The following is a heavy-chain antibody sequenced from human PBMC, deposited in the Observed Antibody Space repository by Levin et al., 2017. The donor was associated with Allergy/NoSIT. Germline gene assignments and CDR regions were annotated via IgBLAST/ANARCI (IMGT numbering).Heavy chain of an antibody. CDR3: ARRRLRSDYNDAFDI. CDR2: ISSSSNTI. J-gene: IGHJ3*02. D-gene: IGHD3-10*01. Sequence: GGSLRLSCAASGFTFISYAMNWVRQAPGKGLEWLSYISSSSNTIYYADSVKGRFTISRDDAQNSLYLQMNSLRAEDTSVYYCARRRLRSDYNDAFDIWGLGTMVTVSS. CDR1: GFTFISYA. V-gene: IGHV3-48*01.